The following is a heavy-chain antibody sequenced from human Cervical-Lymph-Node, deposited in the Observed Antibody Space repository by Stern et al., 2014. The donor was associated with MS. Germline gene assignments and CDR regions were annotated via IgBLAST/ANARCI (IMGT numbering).Heavy chain of an antibody. D-gene: IGHD3-10*01. CDR2: LDWDDDK. J-gene: IGHJ6*02. CDR1: GFSLSTSGMC. V-gene: IGHV2-70*01. CDR3: ARMRSFGANYYYYGMDV. Sequence: QVTLRESGPALVKPTQTLTLTCTFSGFSLSTSGMCVSWIRQPPGKALEWLALLDWDDDKYYSTSLKTRLTISKDTSKNQLVLTMTNMDPVDPATYYCARMRSFGANYYYYGMDVWGQGTTVTVSS.